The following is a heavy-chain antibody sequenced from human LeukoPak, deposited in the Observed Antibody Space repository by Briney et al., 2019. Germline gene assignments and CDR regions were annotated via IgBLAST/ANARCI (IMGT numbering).Heavy chain of an antibody. D-gene: IGHD1-14*01. J-gene: IGHJ4*02. CDR1: GFTVITND. CDR2: LYSGGNT. CDR3: ARGVEPLAANTLAY. Sequence: GGSLRLSCAASGFTVITNDMTWVPQAPGKGLEWVSVLYSGGNTKYADSVQGRFTISRDNSKNTLYLEMNSLSPDDTAVYYCARGVEPLAANTLAYWGQGTLVTVSS. V-gene: IGHV3-53*01.